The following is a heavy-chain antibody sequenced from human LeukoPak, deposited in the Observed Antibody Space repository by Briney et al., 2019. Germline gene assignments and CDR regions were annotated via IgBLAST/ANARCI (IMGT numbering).Heavy chain of an antibody. D-gene: IGHD6-19*01. CDR2: ISGSGGST. Sequence: GGSLRLSCAASGFTFSSYAMSWVRQAPGKGLEWVSAISGSGGSTYYADSVKGRFTISRDNSKNTLYLQMNSLRAEDTAVYYCANAGYSSGWYPGGKKYNWFDPWGQGTLVTVSS. CDR3: ANAGYSSGWYPGGKKYNWFDP. V-gene: IGHV3-23*01. CDR1: GFTFSSYA. J-gene: IGHJ5*02.